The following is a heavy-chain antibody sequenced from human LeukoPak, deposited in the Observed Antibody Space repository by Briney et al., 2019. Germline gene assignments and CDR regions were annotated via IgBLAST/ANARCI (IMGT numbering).Heavy chain of an antibody. Sequence: GGSLRLSCAASGFTFSSYWMSWVRQAPGKGLEWVANIKQDGSEKYYVDSVKGRFTISRDNAKNSLYLQMNSLRAEDTAVYYCARIVVVPAALYYYYGMDVWGQGTTVTVSS. V-gene: IGHV3-7*03. D-gene: IGHD2-2*01. J-gene: IGHJ6*02. CDR1: GFTFSSYW. CDR3: ARIVVVPAALYYYYGMDV. CDR2: IKQDGSEK.